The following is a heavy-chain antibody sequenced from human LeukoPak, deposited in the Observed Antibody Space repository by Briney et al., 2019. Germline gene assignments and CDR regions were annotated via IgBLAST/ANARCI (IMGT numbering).Heavy chain of an antibody. D-gene: IGHD6-13*01. CDR2: IYHSGST. Sequence: SETLSLTCSVSGGSISDNTDYWVWVRQPPGKGLEWIGEIYHSGSTNYNPSLKSRVTISVDKSKNQFSLKLSSVTAADTAVYYCARRIAAGDIDYWGQGTLVTVSS. CDR1: GGSISDNTDY. V-gene: IGHV4-39*07. CDR3: ARRIAAGDIDY. J-gene: IGHJ4*02.